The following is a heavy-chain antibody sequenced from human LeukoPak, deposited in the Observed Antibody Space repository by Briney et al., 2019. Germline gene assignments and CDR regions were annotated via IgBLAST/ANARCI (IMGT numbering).Heavy chain of an antibody. CDR2: ISGSGGST. J-gene: IGHJ4*02. CDR3: AKAAYSYGDFDY. D-gene: IGHD5-18*01. V-gene: IGHV3-23*01. CDR1: GFTLSHYY. Sequence: GGSLRLSCAASGFTLSHYYMTWIRQAPGKGLEWVSAISGSGGSTYYADSVKGRFTISRDNSKNTLYLQMNSLRAEDTAVYYCAKAAYSYGDFDYWGQGTLVTVSS.